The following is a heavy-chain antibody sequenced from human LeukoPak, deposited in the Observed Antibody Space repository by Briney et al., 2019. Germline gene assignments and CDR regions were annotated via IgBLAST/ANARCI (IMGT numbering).Heavy chain of an antibody. Sequence: GGSPRLSCAASGFTFSSYAMSWVRQAPGKGLEWVSAISGSGGSTYYADSVKGRFTISRDNSKNTLYLQMNSLRAEDTAVYYCAKDSIWFGELFPVDYWGQGTLVTVSS. CDR1: GFTFSSYA. V-gene: IGHV3-23*01. D-gene: IGHD3-10*01. CDR3: AKDSIWFGELFPVDY. CDR2: ISGSGGST. J-gene: IGHJ4*02.